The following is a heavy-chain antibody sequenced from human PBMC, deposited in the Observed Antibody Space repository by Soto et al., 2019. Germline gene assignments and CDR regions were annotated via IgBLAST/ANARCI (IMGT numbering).Heavy chain of an antibody. CDR1: GGSISGSSYY. CDR2: IYYSGST. D-gene: IGHD3-3*01. CDR3: ARQAARGFWSGYYRNMEFDY. Sequence: SETLSLTCPVSGGSISGSSYYWGWIRHPPGKGLEWIGSIYYSGSTYYNPSHKSRVTISVDTSKNQFSLKLSSVTAADTAVYYCARQAARGFWSGYYRNMEFDYWGQGTLVTVSS. V-gene: IGHV4-39*01. J-gene: IGHJ4*02.